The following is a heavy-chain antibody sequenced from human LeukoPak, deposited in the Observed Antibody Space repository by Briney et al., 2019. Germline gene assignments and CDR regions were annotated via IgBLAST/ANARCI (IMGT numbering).Heavy chain of an antibody. CDR1: GGSISSSSYY. V-gene: IGHV4-39*01. CDR3: ARHGKVGYSYGHFGY. CDR2: IYYSGST. J-gene: IGHJ4*02. D-gene: IGHD5-18*01. Sequence: SETLSLTCTVSGGSISSSSYYWGWIRQPPGKGLEWIGSIYYSGSTYYNPSLKSRVTISVDTSKNQFSLKLSSVTAADTAVYYCARHGKVGYSYGHFGYWGQGTLVTVSS.